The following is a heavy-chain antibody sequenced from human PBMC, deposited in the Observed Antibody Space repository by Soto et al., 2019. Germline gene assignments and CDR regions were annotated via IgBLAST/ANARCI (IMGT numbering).Heavy chain of an antibody. V-gene: IGHV1-18*01. D-gene: IGHD3-22*01. J-gene: IGHJ4*02. CDR1: GYTFTSYG. CDR3: ARDRGYSSDY. Sequence: QVKLVQSGAEMKKPGASVKVSCKASGYTFTSYGITWVRQAPGQGLEWMGWISAYNGNTNYAHKLQGRVTMTTDTPKRTAYMDLRSLRSDDTAVYYCARDRGYSSDYWGQGTLVTVSS. CDR2: ISAYNGNT.